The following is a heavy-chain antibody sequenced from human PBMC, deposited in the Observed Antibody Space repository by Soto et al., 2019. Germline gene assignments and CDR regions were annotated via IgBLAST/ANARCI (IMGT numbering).Heavy chain of an antibody. V-gene: IGHV4-30-2*01. J-gene: IGHJ6*02. CDR2: IYHSGST. CDR1: GGSISSGGYS. Sequence: SETLSLTCAVSGGSISSGGYSWSWIRQPPGKGLEWIGYIYHSGSTYYNPSLKSRVTISVDTSKNQFSLKLNSVTPEDTAVYYCAREGGPMVRGVITYYGMDVWGQGTTVNVSS. CDR3: AREGGPMVRGVITYYGMDV. D-gene: IGHD3-10*01.